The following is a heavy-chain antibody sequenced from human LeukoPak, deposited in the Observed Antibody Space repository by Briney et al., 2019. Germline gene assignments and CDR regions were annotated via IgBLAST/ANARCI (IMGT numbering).Heavy chain of an antibody. CDR2: IIPILGIA. CDR1: GGTFSSYA. CDR3: ARVSSYYYGSGSYYNGYYFDY. Sequence: ASVKVSCKASGGTFSSYAISWVRQAPGQGLEWMGRIIPILGIANYAQKFQGRVTITADKSTSTAYMELSSLRSEDTAVYYCARVSSYYYGSGSYYNGYYFDYWGQGTLVTVSS. V-gene: IGHV1-69*04. J-gene: IGHJ4*02. D-gene: IGHD3-10*01.